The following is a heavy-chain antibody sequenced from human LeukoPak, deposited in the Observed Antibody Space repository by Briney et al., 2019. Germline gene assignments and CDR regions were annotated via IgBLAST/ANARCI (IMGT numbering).Heavy chain of an antibody. Sequence: SETLSLTCTVSGGSISSYYWSWIRQPAGKGLEWIGRIYTSGSTNYNPSLKSRVTMSVDTSKNQFSLKLSSVTAADTAVYYCARGMTTVVTGPYYYYMDVWGKGTTVTVSS. V-gene: IGHV4-4*07. CDR2: IYTSGST. CDR1: GGSISSYY. CDR3: ARGMTTVVTGPYYYYMDV. J-gene: IGHJ6*03. D-gene: IGHD4-23*01.